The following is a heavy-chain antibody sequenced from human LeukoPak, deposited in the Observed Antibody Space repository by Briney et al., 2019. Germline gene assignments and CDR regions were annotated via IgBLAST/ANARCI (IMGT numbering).Heavy chain of an antibody. CDR1: GVSISSNY. CDR2: IYFSGST. D-gene: IGHD3-10*01. CDR3: ARVGYGSGSYRFDP. J-gene: IGHJ5*02. Sequence: PSETLSLTCTVSGVSISSNYWSWIRQPPGKGLEWIGYIYFSGSTNYNPSLKSRVTISVDTSKNQFSLKLSSVTAADTAVYYCARVGYGSGSYRFDPWGQGTLVTVSS. V-gene: IGHV4-59*01.